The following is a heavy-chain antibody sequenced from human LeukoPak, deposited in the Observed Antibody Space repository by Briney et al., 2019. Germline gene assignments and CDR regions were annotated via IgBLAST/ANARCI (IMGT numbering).Heavy chain of an antibody. CDR3: ARYVVYGSGKYYFDY. CDR2: INYSGST. J-gene: IGHJ4*02. D-gene: IGHD3-10*01. Sequence: SETLSLTCTVSAGSISSGGYSWSWIRQPPGKGLEWIASINYSGSTYYNPSLKSRVTISVDTSENQFSLKLSSVTAADTAVYYCARYVVYGSGKYYFDYWGQGTLVTVSS. CDR1: AGSISSGGYS. V-gene: IGHV4-39*01.